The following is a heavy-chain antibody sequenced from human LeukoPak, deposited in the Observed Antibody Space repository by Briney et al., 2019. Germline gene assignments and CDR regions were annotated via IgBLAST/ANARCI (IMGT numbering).Heavy chain of an antibody. V-gene: IGHV4-38-2*02. D-gene: IGHD2-2*01. CDR2: IYHSGST. CDR1: GYSISSGYY. Sequence: SETLSLTCTVSGYSISSGYYWGWIRQPSGKGLEWIGSIYHSGSTYYNPSLKSRVTISVDTSKNQFSLKLSSVTAADTAVYSCARSPVQCSSSTCFGFYFDYWGQGTLVIASS. J-gene: IGHJ4*02. CDR3: ARSPVQCSSSTCFGFYFDY.